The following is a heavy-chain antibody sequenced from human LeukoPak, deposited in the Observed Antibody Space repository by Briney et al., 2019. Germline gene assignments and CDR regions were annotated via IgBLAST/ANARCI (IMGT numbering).Heavy chain of an antibody. CDR1: GFTFSSYG. CDR2: IRYDGSNK. CDR3: AKLRYSSSWEGVSIDY. J-gene: IGHJ4*02. D-gene: IGHD6-13*01. Sequence: GGSLRLSCAASGFTFSSYGMHWVRQAPGKGLEWVAFIRYDGSNKYYADSVKGRFTISRDNSKNTLYLQMNSLRAEDTAVYYCAKLRYSSSWEGVSIDYWGQGTLVTVSS. V-gene: IGHV3-30*02.